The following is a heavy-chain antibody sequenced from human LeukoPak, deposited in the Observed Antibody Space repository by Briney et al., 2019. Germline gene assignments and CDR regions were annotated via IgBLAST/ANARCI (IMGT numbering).Heavy chain of an antibody. CDR3: AKDRDYGGNRFDY. V-gene: IGHV3-9*01. Sequence: PGRSLRLSCAASGFTFDDYAMHWVRQAPGKGLEWVSGISWNSGSIGYADSVKGRFTISRDNAKNSLYLQMNSLRAEDTALYYCAKDRDYGGNRFDYWGQGTLVTVSS. CDR1: GFTFDDYA. CDR2: ISWNSGSI. J-gene: IGHJ4*02. D-gene: IGHD4-23*01.